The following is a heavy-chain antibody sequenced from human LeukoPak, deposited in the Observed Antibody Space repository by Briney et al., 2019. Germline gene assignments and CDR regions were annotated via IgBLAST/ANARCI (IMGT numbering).Heavy chain of an antibody. V-gene: IGHV4-59*01. J-gene: IGHJ4*02. CDR2: IFYSGST. D-gene: IGHD3-16*01. CDR3: ARVHDYVWGSIYYFDY. Sequence: SETLSLTCTVSDGSFSTYYWNWIRQPPGKGLEWIGNIFYSGSTNYNPSLKSRVTISVNTSKNQFSLRLISVTAADTAVYYCARVHDYVWGSIYYFDYWGQGTLVTVSS. CDR1: DGSFSTYY.